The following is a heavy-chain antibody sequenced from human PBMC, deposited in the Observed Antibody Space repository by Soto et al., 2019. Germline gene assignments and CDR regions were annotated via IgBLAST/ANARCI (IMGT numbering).Heavy chain of an antibody. CDR3: GRGDGSGWPPYYYSSSGMDV. CDR2: MNPNSGNT. D-gene: IGHD6-19*01. J-gene: IGHJ6*02. Sequence: ASVKVSCKASGGTFSSYTISWVRQATGQGLEWMGWMNPNSGNTGYAQKFQGRVTMTRNTSISTAYMELSSLRSEDTAVYYCGRGDGSGWPPYYYSSSGMDVGAQG. CDR1: GGTFSSYT. V-gene: IGHV1-8*02.